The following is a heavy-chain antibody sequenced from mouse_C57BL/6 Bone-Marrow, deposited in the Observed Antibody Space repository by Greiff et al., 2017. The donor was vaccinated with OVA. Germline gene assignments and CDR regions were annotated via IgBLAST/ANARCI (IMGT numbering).Heavy chain of an antibody. CDR2: ISYDGSN. J-gene: IGHJ2*01. Sequence: EVKLQESGPGLVKPSQSLSLTCSVTGYSITSGYYWNWIRQFPGNKLEWMGYISYDGSNNYNPSLKNLISITRDTSKNQFFLKLNSVTTEDTATYYCARTYDYDGGYWGQGTTLTVSS. D-gene: IGHD2-4*01. CDR1: GYSITSGYY. V-gene: IGHV3-6*01. CDR3: ARTYDYDGGY.